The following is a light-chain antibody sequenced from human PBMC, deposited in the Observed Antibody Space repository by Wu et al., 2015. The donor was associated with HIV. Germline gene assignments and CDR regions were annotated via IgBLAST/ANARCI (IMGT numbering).Light chain of an antibody. Sequence: DIQMTQSPSSLSASVGDRVTITCRASQGISNFLAWYQQEPGKPPKVLIYAASTLQSGVPSRFSGSGSGTDFTLTISSLQPEDVATYYCQQYNSYSPRTFGQGTKVEIK. J-gene: IGKJ1*01. V-gene: IGKV1-27*01. CDR2: AAS. CDR3: QQYNSYSPRT. CDR1: QGISNF.